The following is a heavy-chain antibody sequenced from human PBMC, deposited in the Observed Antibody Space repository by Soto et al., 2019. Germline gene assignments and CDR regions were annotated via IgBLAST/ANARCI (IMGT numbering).Heavy chain of an antibody. CDR3: ARGRGCSGGSCYGWFDS. CDR2: IYYSGST. J-gene: IGHJ5*01. CDR1: GGSISSGDYY. Sequence: PSETLSLTCTVSGGSISSGDYYWSWIRQPPGKGLEWIWYIYYSGSTYYNPSLKSRVTISVDTSKNQFSLKLSSVTAADTAVYYCARGRGCSGGSCYGWFDSWGQGTLVTVSS. D-gene: IGHD2-15*01. V-gene: IGHV4-30-4*01.